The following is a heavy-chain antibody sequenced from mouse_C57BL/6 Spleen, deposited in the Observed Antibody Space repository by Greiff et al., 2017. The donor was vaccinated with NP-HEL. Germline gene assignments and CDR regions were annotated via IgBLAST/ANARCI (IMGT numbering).Heavy chain of an antibody. CDR2: INPNNGGT. D-gene: IGHD2-4*01. V-gene: IGHV1-18*01. CDR1: GYTFTDYN. Sequence: VQLQQSGPELVKPGASVKIPCKASGYTFTDYNMDWVKQSHGKSLEWIGDINPNNGGTIYNQKFKGKATLTVDKSSSTAYMELRSLTSEDTAVYYCARGSAPYDYDPYYAMDYWGQGTSVTVSS. CDR3: ARGSAPYDYDPYYAMDY. J-gene: IGHJ4*01.